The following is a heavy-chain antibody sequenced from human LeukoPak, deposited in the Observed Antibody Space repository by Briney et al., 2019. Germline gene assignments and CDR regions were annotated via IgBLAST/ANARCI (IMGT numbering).Heavy chain of an antibody. V-gene: IGHV3-53*01. D-gene: IGHD1-1*01. Sequence: GGSLRLSCPASGFIVSSNYMIWVRQAPGKGLEWIAVLYSGGSAYYADSVKGRFTISRDNSKNTLYLQIYSLRAEDTAIYYCARDSETETGWSYYGMDVWGQGTTVTVSS. CDR3: ARDSETETGWSYYGMDV. CDR2: LYSGGSA. CDR1: GFIVSSNY. J-gene: IGHJ6*02.